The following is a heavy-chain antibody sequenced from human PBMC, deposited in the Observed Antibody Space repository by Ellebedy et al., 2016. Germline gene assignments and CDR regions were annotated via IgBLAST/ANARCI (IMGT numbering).Heavy chain of an antibody. V-gene: IGHV3-74*01. CDR1: GFTFSSYW. D-gene: IGHD3-22*01. Sequence: GGSLRLSCAASGFTFSSYWMHWVRQAPGKGLVWVSRVSSDGSTTNYADSVKGRFSISRDNAKNAVYLQMNSLKFEDTAVYYCASDSPPPTVIQAFDMWGQGTMVTVSS. CDR2: VSSDGSTT. J-gene: IGHJ3*02. CDR3: ASDSPPPTVIQAFDM.